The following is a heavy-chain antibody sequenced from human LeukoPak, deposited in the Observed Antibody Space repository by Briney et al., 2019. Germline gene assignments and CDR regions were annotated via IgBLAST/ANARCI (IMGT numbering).Heavy chain of an antibody. Sequence: SETLSLTCAVSGASISGSGYYLGWIRQPPGKGLEWIGEINHSGSTNYNPSLKSRVTISVDTSKNQFSLKLSSVTAADTAVCYCARRGVVTGIDYWGQGTLVTVSS. D-gene: IGHD2-21*02. J-gene: IGHJ4*02. V-gene: IGHV4-39*07. CDR2: INHSGST. CDR3: ARRGVVTGIDY. CDR1: GASISGSGYY.